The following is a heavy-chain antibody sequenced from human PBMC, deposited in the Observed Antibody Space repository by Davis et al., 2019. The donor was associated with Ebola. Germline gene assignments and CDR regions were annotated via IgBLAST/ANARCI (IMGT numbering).Heavy chain of an antibody. CDR1: GFTFSSYG. J-gene: IGHJ6*02. CDR3: ARDPRRITMVRGVMDV. Sequence: PGGSLRLSCAASGFTFSSYGMHWVRQAPGKGLEWVAVIWYDGSNKYYADSVKGRFTISRDNSKNTLYLQMNSLRAEDTAVYYCARDPRRITMVRGVMDVWGQGTTVTVSS. V-gene: IGHV3-33*01. D-gene: IGHD3-10*01. CDR2: IWYDGSNK.